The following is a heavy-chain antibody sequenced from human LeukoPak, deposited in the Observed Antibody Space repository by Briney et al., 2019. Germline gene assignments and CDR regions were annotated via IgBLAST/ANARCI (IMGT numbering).Heavy chain of an antibody. D-gene: IGHD1-26*01. CDR1: GGSFSGYY. CDR2: INHSGST. J-gene: IGHJ1*01. CDR3: ARGRHGSGSYQEQYFQH. V-gene: IGHV4-34*01. Sequence: SETLSLTCAVYGGSFSGYYWSWIRQPPGKGLEWIGEINHSGSTNYNPSLKSRVTMSVDTSKNQFSLKLSSVTAADTAVYYCARGRHGSGSYQEQYFQHWGQGTLVTVSS.